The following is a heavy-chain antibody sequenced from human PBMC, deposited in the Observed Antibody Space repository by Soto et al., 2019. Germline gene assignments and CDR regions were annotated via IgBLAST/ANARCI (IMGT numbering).Heavy chain of an antibody. D-gene: IGHD2-2*01. CDR3: AKGQHCSTTSCYFYFYGMDV. Sequence: QVQLVESGGGVVQPGRSLRLSCAASGFIFNTYGMHWVRQAPGKGLEWVAVISYDGSNKYYAGSVKGRLTISRDKCKNALYLQMNSLRAEDTAVYYCAKGQHCSTTSCYFYFYGMDVWGQGTKVTVSS. J-gene: IGHJ6*02. CDR1: GFIFNTYG. V-gene: IGHV3-30*18. CDR2: ISYDGSNK.